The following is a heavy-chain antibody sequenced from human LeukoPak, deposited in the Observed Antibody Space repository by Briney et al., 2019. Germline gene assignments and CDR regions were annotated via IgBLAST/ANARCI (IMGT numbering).Heavy chain of an antibody. J-gene: IGHJ4*02. V-gene: IGHV3-30-3*01. D-gene: IGHD5-24*01. CDR3: ARDLGWLQLEGYFDY. CDR2: MSYDGSNE. CDR1: GFTFSSYA. Sequence: GGSLRLSCAASGFTFSSYAMHWVRQAPGKGLEWVAVMSYDGSNEYYADSVKGRFTISRDNSKNTLYLQMNSLRAEDTAVYYCARDLGWLQLEGYFDYWGQGTLVTVSS.